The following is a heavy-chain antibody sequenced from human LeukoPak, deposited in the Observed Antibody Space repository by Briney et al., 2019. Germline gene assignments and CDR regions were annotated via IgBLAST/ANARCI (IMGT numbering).Heavy chain of an antibody. D-gene: IGHD6-19*01. Sequence: GASVKVSCKASGYIFINYNIHWVRQAPGQGLEWMGIIKPSDGTASYAQRLQGRVTMTRDTSKGTVYMEFSSLRSEDTAVYYCARAVPGPFFDYWGQGSLVTVSS. J-gene: IGHJ4*02. CDR1: GYIFINYN. V-gene: IGHV1-46*01. CDR3: ARAVPGPFFDY. CDR2: IKPSDGTA.